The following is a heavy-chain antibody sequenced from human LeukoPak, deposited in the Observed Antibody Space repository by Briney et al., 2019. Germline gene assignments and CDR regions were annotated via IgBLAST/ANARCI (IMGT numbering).Heavy chain of an antibody. D-gene: IGHD1-26*01. Sequence: ASVKVSCKASGYTFTSYYMHWVRQAPGQGLEWMGIINPSGGSTSYAQKFRGRVTMTRDTSTSTVYMELSSLRSEDTAVYYCARDGVGAEHSDYWGQGTLVTVSS. V-gene: IGHV1-46*01. CDR3: ARDGVGAEHSDY. J-gene: IGHJ4*02. CDR1: GYTFTSYY. CDR2: INPSGGST.